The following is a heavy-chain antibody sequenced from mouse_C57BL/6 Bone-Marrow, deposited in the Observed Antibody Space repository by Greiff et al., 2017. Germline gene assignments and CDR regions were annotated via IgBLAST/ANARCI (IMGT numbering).Heavy chain of an antibody. CDR3: AREGDYYGSSPYARDY. CDR2: INPYNGDT. Sequence: VQLQQSGPELVKPGDSVKISCKASGYSFTGYFMNWVMQSHGKSLEWIGRINPYNGDTFYNQKFKGKATLTVDKSSSTAHMELRSLTAEDSAVYYCAREGDYYGSSPYARDYWGQGTSVTVSS. J-gene: IGHJ4*01. V-gene: IGHV1-20*01. D-gene: IGHD1-1*01. CDR1: GYSFTGYF.